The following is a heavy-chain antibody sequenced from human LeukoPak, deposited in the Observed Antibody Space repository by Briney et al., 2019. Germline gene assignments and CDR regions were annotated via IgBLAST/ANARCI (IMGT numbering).Heavy chain of an antibody. J-gene: IGHJ4*02. CDR3: ARDPGTLATYFDY. CDR1: GYSFSSYG. Sequence: GGSLRLSCAASGYSFSSYGMQWVRQAPGKGLEWVAVIWYDGSKKYYADSVKGRFTISRDDSKNTLYLQMSSLRAEDTAIYYCARDPGTLATYFDYWGPGTLVTVSS. CDR2: IWYDGSKK. V-gene: IGHV3-33*01. D-gene: IGHD6-13*01.